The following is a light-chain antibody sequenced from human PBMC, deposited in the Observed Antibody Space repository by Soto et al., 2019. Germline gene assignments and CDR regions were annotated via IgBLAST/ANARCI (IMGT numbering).Light chain of an antibody. CDR3: LQYNHWPLT. V-gene: IGKV3-15*01. J-gene: IGKJ4*01. CDR2: GAS. Sequence: EMVMTQSPATLSVSPGERVTLSCRASQSVTSNLAWYQQKAGQAPRLLIYGASARATGIPARFSGSGSGSEFTLTISSLQSEVFAVYYCLQYNHWPLTFGGGTKVDIK. CDR1: QSVTSN.